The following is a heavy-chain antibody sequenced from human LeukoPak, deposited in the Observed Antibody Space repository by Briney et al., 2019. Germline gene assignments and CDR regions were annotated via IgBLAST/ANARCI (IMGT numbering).Heavy chain of an antibody. V-gene: IGHV2-5*01. J-gene: IGHJ4*02. D-gene: IGHD4-17*01. CDR1: VFLLSTTGVG. Sequence: SGATLVNPTQTLSLTCTFSVFLLSTTGVGVGWIRQPAGKAFEWLALIYWNDDNRYIPPLTSRLTITKDTSKNQVVLKMTNMDPVDTATYYCAHYGDYRFLYYFDYWGQGTLVTVSS. CDR2: IYWNDDN. CDR3: AHYGDYRFLYYFDY.